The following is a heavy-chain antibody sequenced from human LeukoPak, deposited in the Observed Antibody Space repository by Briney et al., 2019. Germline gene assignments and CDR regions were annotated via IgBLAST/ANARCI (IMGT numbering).Heavy chain of an antibody. CDR1: GFTFSDYY. V-gene: IGHV3-11*04. CDR2: ISSSGSTT. J-gene: IGHJ4*02. D-gene: IGHD2-2*01. CDR3: AKDLIPLQVFVVVPAAPDY. Sequence: PGGSLRLSCAVSGFTFSDYYMSWIRQAPGKGLEWVSYISSSGSTTYYADSVKGRFTISRDNAKNSLYLQMNSLRAEDTAVYYCAKDLIPLQVFVVVPAAPDYWGQGTLVTVSS.